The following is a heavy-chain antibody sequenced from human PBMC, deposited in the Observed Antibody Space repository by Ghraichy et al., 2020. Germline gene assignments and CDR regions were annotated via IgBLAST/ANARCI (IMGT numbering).Heavy chain of an antibody. CDR2: IRYDGSDK. V-gene: IGHV3-30*02. J-gene: IGHJ6*02. Sequence: GGSLRLSCAASGFLFMSEGMHWVRQAPGKGLEWVAYIRYDGSDKYYRDSVKGRFSISRDNSKNTLYLQMNNLRAEDAAVYHCARSCSFHTCSKGMDVWGQGTTVTVSS. CDR3: ARSCSFHTCSKGMDV. D-gene: IGHD2-15*01. CDR1: GFLFMSEG.